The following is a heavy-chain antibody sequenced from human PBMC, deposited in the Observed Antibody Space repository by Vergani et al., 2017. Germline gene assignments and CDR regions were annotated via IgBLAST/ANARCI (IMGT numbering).Heavy chain of an antibody. CDR1: GGSFSTGGQS. V-gene: IGHV4-61*02. J-gene: IGHJ4*02. Sequence: QVQLQESGPGLVKPSQTLSLTCTVSGGSFSTGGQSWTWLRQSAGKGLEWIGRIYTSGATNYNPSLRSRAIMSVDASKNQFSLYLTSVTAADTAVYYCARARIYYGAGSPDYWGQGTLVTVSS. D-gene: IGHD3-10*01. CDR3: ARARIYYGAGSPDY. CDR2: IYTSGAT.